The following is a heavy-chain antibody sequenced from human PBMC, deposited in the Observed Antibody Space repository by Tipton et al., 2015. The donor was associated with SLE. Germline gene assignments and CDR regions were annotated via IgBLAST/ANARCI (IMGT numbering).Heavy chain of an antibody. CDR1: GESFLGYF. CDR3: ASRGDTSTWYSFDY. Sequence: TLSLTCGVYGESFLGYFWTWIRQPPGKGLEWIGEIIHSGLTNYNPSLKSRVVLSLDTSKNQFSLRLSSVTAADTAIYYCASRGDTSTWYSFDYWGQGILVTVSS. J-gene: IGHJ4*02. CDR2: IIHSGLT. V-gene: IGHV4-34*12. D-gene: IGHD6-13*01.